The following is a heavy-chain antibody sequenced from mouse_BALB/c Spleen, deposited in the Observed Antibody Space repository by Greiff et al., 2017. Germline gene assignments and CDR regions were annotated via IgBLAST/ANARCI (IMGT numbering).Heavy chain of an antibody. CDR1: GYSITSDYA. D-gene: IGHD1-1*01. Sequence: ESGPGLVKPSQSLSLTCTVTGYSITSDYAWNWIRQFPGNKLEWMGYISYSGSTSYNPSLKSRISITRDTSKNQFFLQLNSVTTEDTATYYCGSITTVVAPNWYFDVWGAGTTVTVSS. V-gene: IGHV3-2*02. CDR3: GSITTVVAPNWYFDV. CDR2: ISYSGST. J-gene: IGHJ1*01.